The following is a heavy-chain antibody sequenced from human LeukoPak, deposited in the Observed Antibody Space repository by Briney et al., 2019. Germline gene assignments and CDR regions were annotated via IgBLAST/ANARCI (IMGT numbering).Heavy chain of an antibody. CDR1: GFTVSSNY. J-gene: IGHJ4*02. CDR3: ARTGKKFLLLGGGYDY. CDR2: IYSGGST. Sequence: GGSLRLSCAASGFTVSSNYMSWVRQAPGKGLEWVSVIYSGGSTYYADSVKGRSTISRDNSKNTLYLQMNSLRAEDTAVYYCARTGKKFLLLGGGYDYWGQGTLVTVSS. D-gene: IGHD3-10*01. V-gene: IGHV3-66*02.